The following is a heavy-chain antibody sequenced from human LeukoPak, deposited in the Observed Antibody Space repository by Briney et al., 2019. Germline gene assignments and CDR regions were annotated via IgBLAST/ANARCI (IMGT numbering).Heavy chain of an antibody. J-gene: IGHJ4*02. CDR3: ARSARYSSGCGY. Sequence: SETLSLTCPVSGVSISSGGYYWSWIRQPPGKGLEWIGYIYHSGSTYYNPSLKSRVTISVDRSKNQFSLKLSSVTAADTAVYYCARSARYSSGCGYWGQGTLVTVSS. V-gene: IGHV4-30-2*01. CDR2: IYHSGST. CDR1: GVSISSGGYY. D-gene: IGHD6-19*01.